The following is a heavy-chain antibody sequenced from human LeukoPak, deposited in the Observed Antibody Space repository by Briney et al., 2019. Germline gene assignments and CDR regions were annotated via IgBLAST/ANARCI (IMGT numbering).Heavy chain of an antibody. J-gene: IGHJ5*02. Sequence: PGGSLRLSCAASGFTFDDYGMSWVRQAPGKGLEWVSGINLNGGSTVYADSVKGRFTISRGNAKNPLYLQMNRLRAQDTALYHYARDRGYCSGGSCYDWFDPWGQGTLVTVSS. D-gene: IGHD2-15*01. V-gene: IGHV3-20*01. CDR3: ARDRGYCSGGSCYDWFDP. CDR2: INLNGGST. CDR1: GFTFDDYG.